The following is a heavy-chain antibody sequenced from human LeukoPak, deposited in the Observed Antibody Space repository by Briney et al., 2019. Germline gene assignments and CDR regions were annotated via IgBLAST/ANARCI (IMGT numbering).Heavy chain of an antibody. CDR1: GFTFSSSA. CDR3: AKGPLLWD. CDR2: ISGSGGST. V-gene: IGHV3-23*01. Sequence: RGSLRLSCAASGFTFSSSAMSWVSQAPGKGLEWVSSISGSGGSTYYADSVKGRFTISRDNSKNTLYLQMNSLRAEDTAVYYCAKGPLLWDWGQGTLVTVSS. D-gene: IGHD2/OR15-2a*01. J-gene: IGHJ4*02.